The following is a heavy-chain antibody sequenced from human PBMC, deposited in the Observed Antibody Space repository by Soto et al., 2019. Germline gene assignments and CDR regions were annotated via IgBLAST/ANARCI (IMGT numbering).Heavy chain of an antibody. J-gene: IGHJ4*02. V-gene: IGHV4-31*03. CDR3: ARGVYYYDSSRTLLDY. D-gene: IGHD3-22*01. Sequence: SETLSLTCTVSGDSISSGTYYWSWIRQHTGKGLEWIGYIYYGGSTYYNPSLKSRVTISLDTSKNQFSLKLSSMPAADTAVYYCARGVYYYDSSRTLLDYWGQGTLVTVSS. CDR2: IYYGGST. CDR1: GDSISSGTYY.